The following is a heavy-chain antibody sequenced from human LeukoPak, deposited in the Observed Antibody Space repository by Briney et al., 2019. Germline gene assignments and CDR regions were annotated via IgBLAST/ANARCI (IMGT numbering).Heavy chain of an antibody. V-gene: IGHV4-4*07. CDR3: ARDSIHSRYGDEY. D-gene: IGHD3-10*01. CDR1: GGSISSYY. J-gene: IGHJ4*02. CDR2: IYTSGST. Sequence: PWETLALTCTVSGGSISSYYWSWIRQPAGKGLKWIGRIYTSGSTNYNPSLKSRVTMSVDTSKNQFSLNLNSTTAADTAVYYCARDSIHSRYGDEYWGQGTLVTVSS.